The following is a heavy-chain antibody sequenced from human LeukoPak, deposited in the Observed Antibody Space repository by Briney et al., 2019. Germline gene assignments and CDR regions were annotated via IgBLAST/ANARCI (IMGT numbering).Heavy chain of an antibody. CDR3: ARGTGTTAYFDY. Sequence: GGSLRLSCAVSGFTFSDHSMNWVRQAPGKGLEWVSSISGNSNYVYYPDSLQGRFTVSRDYAKNSLYLQMNSLRAEDTAVYYCARGTGTTAYFDYWGQGTLVTVSS. V-gene: IGHV3-21*01. CDR1: GFTFSDHS. CDR2: ISGNSNYV. D-gene: IGHD1-1*01. J-gene: IGHJ4*02.